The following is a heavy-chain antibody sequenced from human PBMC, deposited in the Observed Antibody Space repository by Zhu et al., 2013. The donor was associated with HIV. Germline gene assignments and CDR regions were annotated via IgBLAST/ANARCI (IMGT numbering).Heavy chain of an antibody. CDR1: GYTFSNYE. CDR3: ARYKGYSYGRYYYHMDV. Sequence: QVQLVQSGPEVKKPGASVKVSCKTSGYTFSNYEINWVRQATGQGLEWMGGIIPILHTINYAQKFQGRVTITMNTSISTAYMELNSLRSEDTAVYYCARYKGYSYGRYYYHMDVWGKGTTVTVSS. J-gene: IGHJ6*03. D-gene: IGHD5-18*01. V-gene: IGHV1-8*03. CDR2: IIPILHTI.